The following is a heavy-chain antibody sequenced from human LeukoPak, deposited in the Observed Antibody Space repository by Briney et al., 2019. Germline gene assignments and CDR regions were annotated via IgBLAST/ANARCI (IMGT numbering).Heavy chain of an antibody. J-gene: IGHJ6*02. CDR3: ACWPIVVVAEYGMDV. V-gene: IGHV4-31*03. CDR1: GGSISSGGYY. CDR2: IYYSGST. Sequence: SQTLSLTCTVSGGSISSGGYYWSWIRQHPGKGLEWIGYIYYSGSTYYNPSLKSRVTISVDTSKNQFSLKLSSVTAADTTVYYCACWPIVVVAEYGMDVWGQGTTVTVSS. D-gene: IGHD2-15*01.